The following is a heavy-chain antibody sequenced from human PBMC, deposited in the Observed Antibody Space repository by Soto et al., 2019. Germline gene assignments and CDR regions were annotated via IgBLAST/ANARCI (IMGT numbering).Heavy chain of an antibody. Sequence: QVQLVQSGPEMKKPGASVKLSCKASGITYNTYAIQWVRQAPGQGLEWMGWINAGNGDTRFSQNFQGRVTLTRDTSASTVYMDLDSLKSEDTGVYYCARAISGYVTWGQGTLVTVSS. V-gene: IGHV1-3*01. CDR1: GITYNTYA. J-gene: IGHJ4*02. D-gene: IGHD5-12*01. CDR2: INAGNGDT. CDR3: ARAISGYVT.